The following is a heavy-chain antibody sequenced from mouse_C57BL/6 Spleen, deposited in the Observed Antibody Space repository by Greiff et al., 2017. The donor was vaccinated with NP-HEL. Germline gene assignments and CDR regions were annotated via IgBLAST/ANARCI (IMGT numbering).Heavy chain of an antibody. CDR2: IDPEDGET. J-gene: IGHJ2*01. CDR1: GFNIKDYY. CDR3: ARERAQANFDY. Sequence: EVKLMESGAELVKPGASVKLSCTASGFNIKDYYMHWVKQRPEQGLEWIGRIDPEDGETKYAPKFQGKATITADTSSNTAYLQLSSLTSEDTAVDYCARERAQANFDYWGKGTTLTVSS. V-gene: IGHV14-2*01. D-gene: IGHD3-2*02.